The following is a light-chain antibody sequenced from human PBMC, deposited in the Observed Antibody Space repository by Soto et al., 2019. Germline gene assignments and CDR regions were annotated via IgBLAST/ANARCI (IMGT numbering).Light chain of an antibody. Sequence: QRRQEPYSVSAAIGERVTIHCRASQSISSWLAWYQQKPGKAPKLLIYKASTLKSGVPSRFSGSGSGTEFTLTISSLQPDDFATYYCQHYNSYSEAFGQGTKVDIK. CDR2: KAS. CDR1: QSISSW. CDR3: QHYNSYSEA. J-gene: IGKJ1*01. V-gene: IGKV1-5*03.